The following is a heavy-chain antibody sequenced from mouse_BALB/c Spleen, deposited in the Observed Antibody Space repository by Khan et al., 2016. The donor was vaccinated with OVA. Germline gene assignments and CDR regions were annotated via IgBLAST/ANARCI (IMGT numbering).Heavy chain of an antibody. J-gene: IGHJ3*01. Sequence: EVELVESGGDLVKPGGSLKLSCAASGFTFSSYSMSWVRQTPDKRLEWVAYISSGGDYTYYPDSVKGRFTISRDNAKNTLYLQMSCLKSEDTAMYFCAGHLTGSFAYWGQGTLVTVSA. CDR3: AGHLTGSFAY. CDR1: GFTFSSYS. V-gene: IGHV5-6*01. CDR2: ISSGGDYT. D-gene: IGHD4-1*01.